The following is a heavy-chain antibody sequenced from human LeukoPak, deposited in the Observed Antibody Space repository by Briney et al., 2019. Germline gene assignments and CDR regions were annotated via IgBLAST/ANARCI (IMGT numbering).Heavy chain of an antibody. CDR2: INHSGST. V-gene: IGHV4-34*01. CDR1: GGSFSGYY. J-gene: IGHJ6*02. D-gene: IGHD5-18*01. Sequence: PSETLSLTCAVYGGSFSGYYWSWIRQPPGKGLEWIGEINHSGSTNYNPSLKSRVTISVDTSKNQFSLKLSSVTAADTAVYYCAREGYSYDVPAYYYGMDVWGQGTTVTVSS. CDR3: AREGYSYDVPAYYYGMDV.